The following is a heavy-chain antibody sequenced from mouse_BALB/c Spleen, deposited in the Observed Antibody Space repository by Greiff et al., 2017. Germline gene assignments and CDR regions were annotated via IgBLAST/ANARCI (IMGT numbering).Heavy chain of an antibody. CDR1: GFTFSSFG. CDR2: ISSGSSTI. V-gene: IGHV5-17*02. Sequence: EVKLVESGGGLVQPGGSRKLSCAASGFTFSSFGMHWVRQAPEKGLEWVAYISSGSSTIYYADTVKGRFTISRDTPKNTLFLQMTSLRSEDTAMYYCARSWNDYDWYFDVWGAGTTVTVSA. CDR3: ARSWNDYDWYFDV. J-gene: IGHJ1*01. D-gene: IGHD2-4*01.